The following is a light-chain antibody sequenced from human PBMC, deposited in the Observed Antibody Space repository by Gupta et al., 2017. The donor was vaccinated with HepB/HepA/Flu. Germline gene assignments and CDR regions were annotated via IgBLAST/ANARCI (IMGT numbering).Light chain of an antibody. CDR2: LGS. J-gene: IGKJ5*01. CDR3: MQALQTPIT. V-gene: IGKV2-28*01. CDR1: QSLLHRNGYNY. Sequence: IVMTQSPPSLPVTPGEPASISCRSSQSLLHRNGYNYLDWDLQKPGQSPQLLIYLGSNRSSGVPDRFSGSGSGTDFTLKISRVEADDVVVYYCMQALQTPITFGQGTRLEIK.